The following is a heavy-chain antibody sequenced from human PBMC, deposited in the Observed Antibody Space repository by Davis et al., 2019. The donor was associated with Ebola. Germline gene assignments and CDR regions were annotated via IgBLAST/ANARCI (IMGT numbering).Heavy chain of an antibody. CDR2: INAGNGNT. J-gene: IGHJ5*02. CDR3: ARGAATVTTGWFDP. V-gene: IGHV1-3*01. Sequence: ASVQVSCKASGYTFTSYAMHWVRHAPGQRLEWMGWINAGNGNTKYSQTFQGRVTITRDTSASTAYMELSSLRSDDTAVYYCARGAATVTTGWFDPWGQGTLVTVSS. CDR1: GYTFTSYA. D-gene: IGHD4-17*01.